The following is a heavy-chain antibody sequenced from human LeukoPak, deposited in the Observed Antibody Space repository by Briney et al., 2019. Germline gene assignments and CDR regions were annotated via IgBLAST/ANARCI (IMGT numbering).Heavy chain of an antibody. D-gene: IGHD3-16*01. V-gene: IGHV4-59*01. CDR2: ISYSGST. CDR3: ARVGRGDHTWGSYSCDH. J-gene: IGHJ4*02. CDR1: GDSISSNH. Sequence: PSETLSLTRIVSGDSISSNHWSWIRQPPGKGLDWIGYISYSGSTSYNPSLKSRVTISVDTSKNQFSLKLSSVTAADTAVYYCARVGRGDHTWGSYSCDHWGQGTLVTVSS.